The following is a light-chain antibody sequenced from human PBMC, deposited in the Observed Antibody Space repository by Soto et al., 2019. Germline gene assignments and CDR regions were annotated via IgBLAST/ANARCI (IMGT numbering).Light chain of an antibody. J-gene: IGKJ4*01. CDR3: QQSYSTPV. V-gene: IGKV1-39*01. CDR2: AAS. CDR1: QSISSY. Sequence: DTHMSQAPNSPAASVGDRVTITWRASQSISSYLNWYQQKPGKAPKLLIYAASSLQSGVPSRFSGSGSGTDFTLTISSLQPEDFATYYCQQSYSTPVFGGGTKVDIK.